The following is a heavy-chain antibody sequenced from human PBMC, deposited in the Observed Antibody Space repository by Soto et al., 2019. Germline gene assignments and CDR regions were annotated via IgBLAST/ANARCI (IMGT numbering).Heavy chain of an antibody. J-gene: IGHJ4*02. CDR2: IHYSGST. CDR3: ARFSSHGSGCDW. Sequence: TLFLPRTVSGRSISPYYWSWIRQPPGKGLEWIAYIHYSGSTNYNPSLRSRVTISVDTSKNHFSLKLNSVTAADTAVYYCARFSSHGSGCDWWGQGAPVTVSS. D-gene: IGHD6-19*01. CDR1: GRSISPYY. V-gene: IGHV4-59*01.